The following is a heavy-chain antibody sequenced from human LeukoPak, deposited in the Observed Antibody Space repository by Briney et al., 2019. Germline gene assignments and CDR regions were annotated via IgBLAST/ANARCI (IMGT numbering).Heavy chain of an antibody. D-gene: IGHD3-10*01. CDR3: AKDMKVRGIMSIDY. CDR2: ISGGGGRT. J-gene: IGHJ4*02. Sequence: PGGSLRLSYAASGFTFSRFAMSWVRQAPGKGLEWVSTISGGGGRTYYADSVKGRFTISRDNSKNTVHLQMNSLRAEDTAIYYCAKDMKVRGIMSIDYWGQGTLVTVSS. CDR1: GFTFSRFA. V-gene: IGHV3-23*01.